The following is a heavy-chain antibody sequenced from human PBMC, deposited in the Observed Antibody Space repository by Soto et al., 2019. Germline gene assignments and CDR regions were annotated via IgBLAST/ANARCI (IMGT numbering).Heavy chain of an antibody. D-gene: IGHD2-15*01. CDR1: VFTFISYG. CDR2: IWYDGSNK. CDR3: ARAGYCSGGSCYSFSFDY. J-gene: IGHJ4*02. Sequence: SLRLSFAASVFTFISYGMHWFRQAPGKGLEWVAVIWYDGSNKYYADSVKGRFTISRDNSKNTLYLQMNSLRAEDTAVYYCARAGYCSGGSCYSFSFDYWGQGTLVTLSS. V-gene: IGHV3-33*01.